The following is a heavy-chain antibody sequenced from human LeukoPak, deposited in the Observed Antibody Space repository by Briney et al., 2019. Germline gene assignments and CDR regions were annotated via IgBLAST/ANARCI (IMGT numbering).Heavy chain of an antibody. Sequence: GGSLRLSCAASGFTVSSNYMSWVRQAPGKGLEWVSVIYSGGSTYYADSVKGRFTISRDNSKNTLYLQMNSLRAEDTAVYYCARGIFERVYAFDIWGQGTMVTVSS. J-gene: IGHJ3*02. CDR2: IYSGGST. CDR1: GFTVSSNY. V-gene: IGHV3-66*01. D-gene: IGHD3-3*01. CDR3: ARGIFERVYAFDI.